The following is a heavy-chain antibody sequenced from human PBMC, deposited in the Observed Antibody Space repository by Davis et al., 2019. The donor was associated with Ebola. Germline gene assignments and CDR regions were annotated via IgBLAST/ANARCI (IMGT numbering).Heavy chain of an antibody. J-gene: IGHJ3*02. CDR3: ARDTMVQGIITLVVFDI. V-gene: IGHV3-21*01. D-gene: IGHD3-10*01. CDR2: ISRSSSYR. Sequence: PGGSLRLSCAASGLNFSSYNMNMNWVRQVPGKGLEWVSSISRSSSYRYYADSVKGRFTISRDNAKNSLYLHMNNLRAEDTAMYYCARDTMVQGIITLVVFDIWGQGTMVTVSS. CDR1: GLNFSSYN.